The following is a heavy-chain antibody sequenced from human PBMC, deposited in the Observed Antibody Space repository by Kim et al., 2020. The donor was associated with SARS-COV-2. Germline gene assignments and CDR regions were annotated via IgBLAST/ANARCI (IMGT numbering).Heavy chain of an antibody. Sequence: GGSLRLSCAACGFTFGDYAMHWVRQAPGKGLEWVSGISWNSGSIGYADSVKGRFTISRDNAKNSLYLQMNSLRAEDTALYYCAKDHKLRFLEWLSFGGYFDYWGQGTLVTVSS. CDR1: GFTFGDYA. V-gene: IGHV3-9*01. D-gene: IGHD3-3*01. CDR2: ISWNSGSI. CDR3: AKDHKLRFLEWLSFGGYFDY. J-gene: IGHJ4*02.